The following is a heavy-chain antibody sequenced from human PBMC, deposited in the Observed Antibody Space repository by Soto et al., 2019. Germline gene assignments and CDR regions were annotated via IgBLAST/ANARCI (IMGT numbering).Heavy chain of an antibody. D-gene: IGHD3-10*01. Sequence: QVQLVQSGAEVKKPGASVKVSCEASGYIFTSYGINWVRQAPGQGLEWMGWISTHNGNTNYAQKVQGRVTMTTDTSTSTAYMDLRSLRSDDTAVYYCAGGDLDGSGAHHWGQGPLVTVSS. V-gene: IGHV1-18*01. CDR2: ISTHNGNT. CDR3: AGGDLDGSGAHH. CDR1: GYIFTSYG. J-gene: IGHJ4*02.